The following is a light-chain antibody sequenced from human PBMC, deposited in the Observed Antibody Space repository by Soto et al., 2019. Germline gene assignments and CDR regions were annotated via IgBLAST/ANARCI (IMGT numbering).Light chain of an antibody. CDR1: QDIRNL. Sequence: DIQMTQSPTSLSASVGDRVTITCRASQDIRNLVAWYQQKPGKAPKLLIYAASTLQSGVPCRFSGSGSGTDLTLPINSLQPEDVATYSCQTYSSVPLLGPATKVEIK. CDR2: AAS. CDR3: QTYSSVPL. J-gene: IGKJ3*01. V-gene: IGKV1-27*01.